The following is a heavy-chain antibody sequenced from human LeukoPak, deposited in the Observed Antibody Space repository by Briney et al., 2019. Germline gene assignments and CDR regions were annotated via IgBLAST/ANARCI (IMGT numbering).Heavy chain of an antibody. CDR1: GGSFSGYY. D-gene: IGHD3-10*01. J-gene: IGHJ4*02. V-gene: IGHV4-34*01. CDR3: ARDNEASGSGRKFDY. Sequence: SETLSLTCAVYGGSFSGYYWSWIRQPPGKGLEWIGEINHSGSANYNPSLKSRVTISVDTSKNQFSLKVSSVTAADTAVYYCARDNEASGSGRKFDYWGQGTLVTVSS. CDR2: INHSGSA.